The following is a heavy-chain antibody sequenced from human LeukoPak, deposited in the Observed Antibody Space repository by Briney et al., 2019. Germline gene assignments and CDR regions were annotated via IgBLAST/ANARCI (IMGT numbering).Heavy chain of an antibody. V-gene: IGHV4-31*03. CDR1: GGSISSGGYY. J-gene: IGHJ4*02. Sequence: PSETLSLTCTVSGGSISSGGYYWSWTRQHPGKGLEWIGYIYYSGSTYYNPSLKSRVTISVDTSKNQFTLKLSSVTAADTAVYYCARVTTGAICSGGSCYSDYWGQGTLVTVSS. D-gene: IGHD2-15*01. CDR3: ARVTTGAICSGGSCYSDY. CDR2: IYYSGST.